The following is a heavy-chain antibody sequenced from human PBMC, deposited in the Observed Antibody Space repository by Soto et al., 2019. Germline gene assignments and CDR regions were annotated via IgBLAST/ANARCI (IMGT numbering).Heavy chain of an antibody. Sequence: QVLLMPAGGEVKKPGASVKVSCTASGFTLRISAIAWVRQAPGQGLEWMGWIRAHNGDANYAQNFQDRVTMTADTSTNTAYLELRSLGTDDTAVYYCARLTGFISPFPDYWGQGTLVSVSS. D-gene: IGHD3-16*02. V-gene: IGHV1-18*01. CDR2: IRAHNGDA. J-gene: IGHJ4*02. CDR3: ARLTGFISPFPDY. CDR1: GFTLRISA.